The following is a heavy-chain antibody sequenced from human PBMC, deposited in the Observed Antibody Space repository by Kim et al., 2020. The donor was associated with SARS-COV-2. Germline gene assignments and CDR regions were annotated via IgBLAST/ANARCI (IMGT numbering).Heavy chain of an antibody. Sequence: YYNPSLKSRIVISVDMSKNQFSLKLRSVTAADTAIYYCARGSSSAGCFDPWGQGTLVTVSS. V-gene: IGHV4-31*02. CDR3: ARGSSSAGCFDP. D-gene: IGHD6-6*01. J-gene: IGHJ5*02.